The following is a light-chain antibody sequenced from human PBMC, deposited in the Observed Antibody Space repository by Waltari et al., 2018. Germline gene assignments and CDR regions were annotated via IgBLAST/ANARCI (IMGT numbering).Light chain of an antibody. CDR1: SSDIGGHNY. Sequence: QSALTQPASVSGSPGQSITISCTGTSSDIGGHNYVSWYQQHPGKAPKLVIFEVTTRPSGVSNRVSGSTSGNPASLTISGLQAEDEADYYCTSYTTSVTWVFGGGTKVTVL. CDR2: EVT. J-gene: IGLJ3*02. CDR3: TSYTTSVTWV. V-gene: IGLV2-14*01.